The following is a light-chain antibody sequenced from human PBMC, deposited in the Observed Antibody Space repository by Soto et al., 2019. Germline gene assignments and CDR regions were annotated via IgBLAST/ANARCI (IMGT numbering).Light chain of an antibody. CDR1: QSVSSD. J-gene: IGKJ1*01. Sequence: EILMTQSPSTLSVSPGERATLSCRASQSVSSDLAWYQQKPGQAPRLLSYGASTRATGIPARFSGSGSGTEFTLTISSLQYEDFAVYYCQQYNNWPWTFAQGTKVDI. V-gene: IGKV3-15*01. CDR2: GAS. CDR3: QQYNNWPWT.